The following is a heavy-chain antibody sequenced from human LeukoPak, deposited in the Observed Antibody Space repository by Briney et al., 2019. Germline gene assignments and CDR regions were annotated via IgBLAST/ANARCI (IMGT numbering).Heavy chain of an antibody. D-gene: IGHD6-13*01. J-gene: IGHJ4*02. CDR2: ISWNSGSI. V-gene: IGHV3-9*01. CDR1: GFTFDDYA. Sequence: GGPLRLSCAASGFTFDDYAMHWVRQAPGKGLEWVSGISWNSGSIGYADSVKGRFTISRDNAKNSLYLQMNSLRAEDTALYYCAKDTGAAGNFDYWGQGTLVAVSS. CDR3: AKDTGAAGNFDY.